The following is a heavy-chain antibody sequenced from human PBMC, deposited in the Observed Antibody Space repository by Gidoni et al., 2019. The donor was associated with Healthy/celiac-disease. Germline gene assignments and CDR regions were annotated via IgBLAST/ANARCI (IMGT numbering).Heavy chain of an antibody. D-gene: IGHD3-3*01. CDR3: AKNDFWSGYSPYYYYGMDV. CDR1: GFTFADYA. Sequence: EMQLVESGGVVVQPGGSLRLSCAASGFTFADYAMHWVRQAPGKGLEWVSLISWDGGSTYYADSVKGRFTISRDNSKNSLYLQMNSLRAEDTALYYCAKNDFWSGYSPYYYYGMDVWGQGTTVTVSS. CDR2: ISWDGGST. J-gene: IGHJ6*02. V-gene: IGHV3-43D*04.